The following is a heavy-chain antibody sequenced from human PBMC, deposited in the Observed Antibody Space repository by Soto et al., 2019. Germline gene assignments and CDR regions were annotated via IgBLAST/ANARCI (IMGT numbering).Heavy chain of an antibody. D-gene: IGHD5-18*01. CDR1: GGSVSSHY. V-gene: IGHV4-59*02. Sequence: SETLSLTCTVSGGSVSSHYWTWIRQSPGKGLEWIGFIFYSGTTSYNPSLKSRVTISVDRSKQQFSLRLTSVTAADTAVYYCARGEYSYGNYYYYGMDVWGQGTTVT. CDR3: ARGEYSYGNYYYYGMDV. CDR2: IFYSGTT. J-gene: IGHJ6*02.